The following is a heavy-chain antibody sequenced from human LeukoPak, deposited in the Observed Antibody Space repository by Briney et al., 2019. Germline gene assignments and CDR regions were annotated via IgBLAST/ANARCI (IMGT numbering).Heavy chain of an antibody. V-gene: IGHV1-69*13. CDR2: IIPIFGTA. CDR3: ARNHPRGYYYDSSGYLDY. Sequence: SVKVSCKASGGTFSSYAISWVRQAPGQGLEWMGGIIPIFGTANYAQKFQGRVTITADESTSTAYMELSSLRSEDTAVYYCARNHPRGYYYDSSGYLDYRGQGTLVTVSS. D-gene: IGHD3-22*01. CDR1: GGTFSSYA. J-gene: IGHJ4*02.